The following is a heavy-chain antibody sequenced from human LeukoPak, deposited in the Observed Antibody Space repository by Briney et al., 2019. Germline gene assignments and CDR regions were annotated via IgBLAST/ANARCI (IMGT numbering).Heavy chain of an antibody. CDR2: ISYDGSNK. CDR1: GFTFIIYG. J-gene: IGHJ5*02. CDR3: ARGLPFGGVIVSYWFDP. D-gene: IGHD3-16*02. Sequence: GGSLRLSCAASGFTFIIYGMHWVRQAPGKGLEWVAFISYDGSNKYYADSVKGRFTISRDNSKNSLYLQMNSLRAEDTAMYYCARGLPFGGVIVSYWFDPWGQGTLVTVSS. V-gene: IGHV3-30*04.